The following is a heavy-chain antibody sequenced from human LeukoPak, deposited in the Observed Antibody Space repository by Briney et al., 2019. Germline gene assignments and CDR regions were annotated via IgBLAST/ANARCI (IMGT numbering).Heavy chain of an antibody. CDR1: GGTFSSYA. Sequence: GASVKVSCTASGGTFSSYAISWVRQAPGQGLEWMGRIIPILGIANYAQKFQGRVTITADKSTSTAYMELSSLRSGDTAVYYCARDRYYYGSGSPPLDYWGQGTLVTVSS. D-gene: IGHD3-10*01. V-gene: IGHV1-69*04. CDR3: ARDRYYYGSGSPPLDY. CDR2: IIPILGIA. J-gene: IGHJ4*02.